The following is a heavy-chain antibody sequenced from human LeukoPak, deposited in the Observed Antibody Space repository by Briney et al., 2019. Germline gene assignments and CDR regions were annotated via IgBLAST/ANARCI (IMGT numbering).Heavy chain of an antibody. J-gene: IGHJ4*02. CDR2: IYHSGST. D-gene: IGHD6-13*01. CDR3: AREDRIAAAGSFDY. Sequence: SETLSLTCTVSGGSISSGGYYWSWIRQLPGKGLEWIGYIYHSGSTYYNPSLKSRVTISVDRSKNQFSLKLSSVTAADTAVYYCAREDRIAAAGSFDYWGQGTLVTVSS. V-gene: IGHV4-30-2*01. CDR1: GGSISSGGYY.